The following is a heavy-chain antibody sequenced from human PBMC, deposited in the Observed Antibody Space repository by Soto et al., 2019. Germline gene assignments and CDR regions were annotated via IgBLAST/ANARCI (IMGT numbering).Heavy chain of an antibody. J-gene: IGHJ3*02. Sequence: PGGSRRLSCAASGFTFDDYAMHWVRQAPGKGLEWVSGISWNSGSIGYADSVKGRFTISRDNAKNSLYLQMNSLRAEDTALYYCAKDRSGSRRDAFDIWGQGTMVTVSS. V-gene: IGHV3-9*01. CDR3: AKDRSGSRRDAFDI. CDR1: GFTFDDYA. D-gene: IGHD1-26*01. CDR2: ISWNSGSI.